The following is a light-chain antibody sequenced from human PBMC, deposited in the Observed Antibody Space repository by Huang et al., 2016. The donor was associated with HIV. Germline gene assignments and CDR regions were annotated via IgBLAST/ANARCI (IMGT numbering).Light chain of an antibody. J-gene: IGKJ1*01. CDR1: QDIGNF. Sequence: DIQMTQSPLSLSAAQGVRVTLTCRASQDIGNFLAWFQQKPGVAQKLLLFSASTLHLGVPSRFTVRGSGTEFTLTITNLQPEDVATYYCQRYDTAPRAFGPGTKVDI. CDR2: SAS. CDR3: QRYDTAPRA. V-gene: IGKV1-27*01.